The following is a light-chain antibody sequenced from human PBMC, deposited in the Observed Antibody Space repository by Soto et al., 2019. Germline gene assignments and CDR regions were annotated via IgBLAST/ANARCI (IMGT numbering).Light chain of an antibody. CDR1: QSISSW. CDR2: KAS. J-gene: IGKJ4*01. CDR3: QQYNSYSHLT. V-gene: IGKV1-5*03. Sequence: DIQMTQSPSTLSASVGDRVTITCRASQSISSWLAWYQQKPGKAPKLLIYKASSLESGVPSRFSGSGSGTEFTLTISSLQPDDFAPYYCQQYNSYSHLTFGGGTKVEIK.